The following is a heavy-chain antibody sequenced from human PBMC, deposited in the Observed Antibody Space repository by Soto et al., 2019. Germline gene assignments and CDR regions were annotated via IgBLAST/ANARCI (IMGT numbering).Heavy chain of an antibody. CDR2: FDPEDGET. CDR3: ATSGQRDYYYYRMDV. Sequence: AASVKVSSKVSGYTLTELSMHGVRQSPLKGREWMGGFDPEDGETIYAQKFQGRVTMTEDTSTDTAYMELSSLRSEDTAVYYCATSGQRDYYYYRMDVCGKGTTVTVSS. CDR1: GYTLTELS. J-gene: IGHJ6*04. D-gene: IGHD6-25*01. V-gene: IGHV1-24*01.